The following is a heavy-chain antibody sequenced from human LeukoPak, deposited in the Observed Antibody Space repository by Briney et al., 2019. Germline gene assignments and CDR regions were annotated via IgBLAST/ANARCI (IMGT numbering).Heavy chain of an antibody. CDR2: ISKTSSTI. J-gene: IGHJ3*02. V-gene: IGHV3-48*04. D-gene: IGHD1-20*01. CDR1: GFTFISFS. CDR3: ARYYNWNLLYAFDI. Sequence: GGSLRLSCAASGFTFISFSMNWVRQAPGKGLEWVSYISKTSSTIYYADSVKGRFTISRDNAKNSLYLQMNSLRAEDTAVYYCARYYNWNLLYAFDIWGQGTMVTVSS.